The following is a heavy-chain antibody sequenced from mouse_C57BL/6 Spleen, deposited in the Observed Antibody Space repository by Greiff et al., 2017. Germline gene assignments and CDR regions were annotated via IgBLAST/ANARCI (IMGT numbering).Heavy chain of an antibody. D-gene: IGHD1-1*01. CDR2: ISSGSSTI. CDR1: GFTFSDYG. Sequence: EVQLVESGGGLVKPGGSLKLSCAASGFTFSDYGMHWVRQAPEKGLAWVAYISSGSSTIYYADTVKGRFTISRDNAKNTLFLQMTSLRSEDTAMYYCARDYAFDYWGQGTTLTVSS. J-gene: IGHJ2*01. V-gene: IGHV5-17*01. CDR3: ARDYAFDY.